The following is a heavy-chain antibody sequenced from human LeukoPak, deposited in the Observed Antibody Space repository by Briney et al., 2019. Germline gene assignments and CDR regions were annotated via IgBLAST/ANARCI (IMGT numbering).Heavy chain of an antibody. CDR2: IYPGDSDT. J-gene: IGHJ4*02. Sequence: GESLKISCKGSGYSFTSYWIGWVRQLPGKGLEWLGIIYPGDSDTRYSPSFQGQVTISADKSISTAYLQWSSLKASDTAMYYCARDNYGDYVTFDYWGQGTLVTVSS. CDR3: ARDNYGDYVTFDY. CDR1: GYSFTSYW. V-gene: IGHV5-51*01. D-gene: IGHD4-17*01.